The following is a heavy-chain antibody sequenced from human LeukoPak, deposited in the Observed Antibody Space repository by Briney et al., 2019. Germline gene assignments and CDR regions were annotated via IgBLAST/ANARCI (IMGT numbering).Heavy chain of an antibody. CDR1: GFTFSSYA. CDR2: ISYDGSKK. Sequence: GGSLRPSCGASGFTFSSYAMHWVRQAPGKGLDWVAVISYDGSKKDYADSVKGRFTVSRDNSKNTLYLQMNRLRGEDMAVYYCARDGSYSNYYYYYGMDVWGQGTTVTVSS. CDR3: ARDGSYSNYYYYYGMDV. V-gene: IGHV3-30*04. J-gene: IGHJ6*02. D-gene: IGHD2-21*01.